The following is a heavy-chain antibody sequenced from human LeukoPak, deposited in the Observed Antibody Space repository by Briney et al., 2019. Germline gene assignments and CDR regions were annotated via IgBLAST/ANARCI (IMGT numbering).Heavy chain of an antibody. Sequence: ASVKISCKVSGYTFTDYYMHWVQQAPGKGLGWMGLVDPEDGETIYAEKFQGRVTITADTSTDTAYMELSSLRSEDTAVYYCATDSSSIAAAEFDYWGQGTLVTVSS. CDR2: VDPEDGET. D-gene: IGHD6-13*01. CDR3: ATDSSSIAAAEFDY. CDR1: GYTFTDYY. V-gene: IGHV1-69-2*01. J-gene: IGHJ4*02.